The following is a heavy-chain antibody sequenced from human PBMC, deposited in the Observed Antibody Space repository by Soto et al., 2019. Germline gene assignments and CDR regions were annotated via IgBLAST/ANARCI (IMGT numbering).Heavy chain of an antibody. CDR1: GGSISDFY. V-gene: IGHV4-59*01. J-gene: IGHJ6*02. Sequence: ETLSLTCNVSGGSISDFYWSWIRQSPGKRLEWIGYLYYTGSTNYNPALKSRVTISLDTSKNQFSLKVRSVTAADTAVYYCARGGGYDFRSSQAPPIDVWGQGTTVTVSS. D-gene: IGHD3-3*01. CDR3: ARGGGYDFRSSQAPPIDV. CDR2: LYYTGST.